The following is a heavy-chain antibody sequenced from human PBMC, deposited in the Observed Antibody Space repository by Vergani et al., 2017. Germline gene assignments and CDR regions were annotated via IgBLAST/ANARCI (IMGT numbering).Heavy chain of an antibody. CDR1: GGTFSSYA. J-gene: IGHJ6*02. Sequence: QVQLVQSGAEVKKPGSSVKVSCKASGGTFSSYAIRWVRQAPGQGLEWMGGIIPIFGTANYAQKFQGRVTITADESTSTAYMELSSLRSEDTAVYYCASGSVTMVRGPYVRYYYGMDVWGQGTTVTVSS. V-gene: IGHV1-69*01. CDR3: ASGSVTMVRGPYVRYYYGMDV. D-gene: IGHD3-10*01. CDR2: IIPIFGTA.